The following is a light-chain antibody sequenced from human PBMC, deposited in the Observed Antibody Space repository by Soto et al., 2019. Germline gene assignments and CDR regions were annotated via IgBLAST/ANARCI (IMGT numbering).Light chain of an antibody. V-gene: IGLV4-69*01. CDR2: LNSDGTH. CDR1: SGHSANA. CDR3: QTWGTATHVV. J-gene: IGLJ1*01. Sequence: QLVLTQSPSASASLGTSVKLTCTLSSGHSANAIAWHQQKPQKAPRFLMKLNSDGTHNKGDGIPDRYSGSSSGAQRYLTISSLQSDDEADYYCQTWGTATHVVFGTGTKVTVL.